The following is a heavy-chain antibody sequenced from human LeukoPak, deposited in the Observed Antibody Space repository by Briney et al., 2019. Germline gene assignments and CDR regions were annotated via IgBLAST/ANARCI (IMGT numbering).Heavy chain of an antibody. CDR2: ISGSGGST. V-gene: IGHV3-23*01. D-gene: IGHD2-2*01. J-gene: IGHJ4*02. Sequence: GGSLRLSCAASGFTFSSYAMSWVRQAPGKGLEWVSAISGSGGSTYYADSVKGRFTISRDNSKNTLYLQMNSLRAEDTAVYYCAKTTLRVKTNSFPRPGYCSSTSCPTPFDYWGQGTLVTVSS. CDR3: AKTTLRVKTNSFPRPGYCSSTSCPTPFDY. CDR1: GFTFSSYA.